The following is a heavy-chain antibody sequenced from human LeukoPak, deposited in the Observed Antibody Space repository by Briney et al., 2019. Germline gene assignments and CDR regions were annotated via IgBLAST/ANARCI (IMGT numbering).Heavy chain of an antibody. J-gene: IGHJ5*02. CDR3: ARARGCSSTSCLNWFDP. CDR2: IYTSGST. D-gene: IGHD2-2*01. CDR1: GVSISSYY. V-gene: IGHV4-4*07. Sequence: TSETLSLTCTVSGVSISSYYWSWIRQPAGKGLEWIGRIYTSGSTNYNPSLKSRVTMSVDTSKNQFSLKLSSVTAADAAVYYCARARGCSSTSCLNWFDPWGQGTLVTVSS.